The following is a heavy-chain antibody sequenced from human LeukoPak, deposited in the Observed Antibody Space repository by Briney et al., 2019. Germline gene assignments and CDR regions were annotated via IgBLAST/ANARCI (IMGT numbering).Heavy chain of an antibody. CDR1: GFTFNNAW. CDR2: IYSKTDGGTA. V-gene: IGHV3-15*01. D-gene: IGHD3-3*01. J-gene: IGHJ3*02. Sequence: GGSLRLSCAASGFTFNNAWMNWVRQAPGKGLEWVGRIYSKTDGGTADYAAPVKGRFTISRDDSKNTLWLQMNSLKTEDTAVYYCTTGFFGVVNDAFDILGQGTMVIVSS. CDR3: TTGFFGVVNDAFDI.